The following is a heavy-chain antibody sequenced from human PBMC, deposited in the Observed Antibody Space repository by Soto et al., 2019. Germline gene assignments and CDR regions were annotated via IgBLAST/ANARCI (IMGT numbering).Heavy chain of an antibody. Sequence: VGSLRLSCAASGFTFSSYGMHWVRQAPGKGLEWVAVISYDGSNKYYADSVKGRFTISRDNSKNTLYLQMNSLRAEDTAVYYCAKDTAAATDYWGQGTLVTVSS. CDR1: GFTFSSYG. V-gene: IGHV3-30*18. J-gene: IGHJ4*02. D-gene: IGHD6-13*01. CDR3: AKDTAAATDY. CDR2: ISYDGSNK.